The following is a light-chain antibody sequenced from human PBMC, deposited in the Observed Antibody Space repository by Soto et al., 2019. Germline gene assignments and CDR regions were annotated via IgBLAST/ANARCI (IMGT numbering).Light chain of an antibody. V-gene: IGKV3-11*01. CDR3: QQRSNWPPVVT. CDR1: QRVSSS. J-gene: IGKJ3*01. Sequence: EIVLTQSPDTLSLSPGERATLSCRASQRVSSSLAWYKQKPGQAPRLLIYDASNRATGIPARFSGSGSGTDFTLTISNLEPEDFAVYYCQQRSNWPPVVTFGPGTKVDIK. CDR2: DAS.